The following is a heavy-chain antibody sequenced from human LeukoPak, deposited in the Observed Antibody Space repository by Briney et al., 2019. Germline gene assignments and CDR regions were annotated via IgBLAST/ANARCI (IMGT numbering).Heavy chain of an antibody. CDR1: GFTFSSYG. V-gene: IGHV3-30*02. Sequence: GGSLRLSCAASGFTFSSYGMHWVRQAPGKGLEWVAIIQYDGSNKYADSVKGRFTISRDNSKNTLYLQMNSLRAEDTAVYYCAKDFYSGSYGLNYWGQGTLVTVSS. CDR2: IQYDGSNK. J-gene: IGHJ4*02. D-gene: IGHD1-26*01. CDR3: AKDFYSGSYGLNY.